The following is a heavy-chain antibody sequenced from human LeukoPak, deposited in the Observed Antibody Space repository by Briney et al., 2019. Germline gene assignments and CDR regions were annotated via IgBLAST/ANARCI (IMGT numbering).Heavy chain of an antibody. V-gene: IGHV1-18*01. D-gene: IGHD6-13*01. J-gene: IGHJ3*02. Sequence: ASVKVSCKASGYTFTSYGISWVRQAPGQGLEWMGWISAYNGNTNYAQKLQGRVTMTTDTSTSTAYMELRSLRSDDTAVYYCARDYRYSSSWSDAFDIWGQGTTVTVSS. CDR3: ARDYRYSSSWSDAFDI. CDR2: ISAYNGNT. CDR1: GYTFTSYG.